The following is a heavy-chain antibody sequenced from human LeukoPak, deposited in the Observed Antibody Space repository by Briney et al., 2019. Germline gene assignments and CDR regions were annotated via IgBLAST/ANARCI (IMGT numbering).Heavy chain of an antibody. CDR2: MNPNSGNT. CDR3: ARASLGSGYYYDYFDY. V-gene: IGHV1-8*01. Sequence: GASVKVSCKASGYTFTSYDINWVRQATGQGLEWMGWMNPNSGNTGYAQKFQGRVTMTRNTSISTAYMELSGLRSEDTAVYYCARASLGSGYYYDYFDYWGQGTLVTVSS. CDR1: GYTFTSYD. D-gene: IGHD3-22*01. J-gene: IGHJ4*02.